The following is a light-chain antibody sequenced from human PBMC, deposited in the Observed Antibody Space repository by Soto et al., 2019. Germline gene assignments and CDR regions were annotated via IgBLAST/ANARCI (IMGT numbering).Light chain of an antibody. CDR1: QYINTR. J-gene: IGKJ1*01. Sequence: IVLTQAPGTRSSFPGERVTRACRASQYINTRLAWYQHRPGQAPRLLIYQTSLRAAGIPARFSASGSGTDFTLTISDVQPEDFALYYCHQRQSWPRTFGQGTKVDIK. CDR3: HQRQSWPRT. CDR2: QTS. V-gene: IGKV3-11*01.